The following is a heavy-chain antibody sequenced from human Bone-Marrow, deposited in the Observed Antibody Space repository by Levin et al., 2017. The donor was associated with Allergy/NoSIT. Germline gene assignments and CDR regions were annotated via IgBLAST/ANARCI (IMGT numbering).Heavy chain of an antibody. CDR1: GGSISSGGYH. CDR3: AREDGSTFDS. Sequence: TSETLSLTCTVSGGSISSGGYHWSWIRQHAGKGLEWIGYIYYSGSTYYNPSLKSRAMISLDTSKNQFSLKVTSATAADAAVYYCAREDGSTFDSWGQGTLVTVSS. V-gene: IGHV4-31*03. J-gene: IGHJ4*02. CDR2: IYYSGST. D-gene: IGHD5-24*01.